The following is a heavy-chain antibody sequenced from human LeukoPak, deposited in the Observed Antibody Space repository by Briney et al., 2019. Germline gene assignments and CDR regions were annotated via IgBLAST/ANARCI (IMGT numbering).Heavy chain of an antibody. CDR3: ARTGRNFWSGYYVDY. CDR1: GYSVSSGYY. D-gene: IGHD3-3*01. J-gene: IGHJ4*02. V-gene: IGHV4-38-2*02. CDR2: MYHSGDT. Sequence: PSETLSLTCTVSGYSVSSGYYWGWIRQPPGKGLEWIGSMYHSGDTYYNPSLKSRVTISVDTSKNQLSLKLSSVTAADTAVYYCARTGRNFWSGYYVDYWGQGTLVTVSS.